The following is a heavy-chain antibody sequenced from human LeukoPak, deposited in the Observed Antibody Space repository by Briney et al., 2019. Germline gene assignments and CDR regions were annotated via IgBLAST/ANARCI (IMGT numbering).Heavy chain of an antibody. CDR3: TRLTDYYDSRGYYRNDNRFGP. D-gene: IGHD3-22*01. Sequence: RGESLQMSCKGSGYSFSNYWIAWVRPMPGKGLEWMGIIFPGDTDTEYIPSFQGQVTISADKSTNTAYLQCSSLTASDTAIYYCTRLTDYYDSRGYYRNDNRFGPWGQGNLVTVSS. CDR1: GYSFSNYW. J-gene: IGHJ5*02. V-gene: IGHV5-51*01. CDR2: IFPGDTDT.